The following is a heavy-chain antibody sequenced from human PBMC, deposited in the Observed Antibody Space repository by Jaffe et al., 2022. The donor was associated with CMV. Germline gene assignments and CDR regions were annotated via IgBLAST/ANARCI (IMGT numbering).Heavy chain of an antibody. V-gene: IGHV1-69*09. Sequence: QVQLVQSGAEVKKPGSSVKVSCKASGGTFSSYAISWVRQAPGQGLEWMGRIIPILGIANYAQKFQGRVTITADKSTSTAYMELSSLRSEDTAVYYCAREGYCSGGSCYSGYYYYYMDVWGKGTTVTVSS. CDR2: IIPILGIA. D-gene: IGHD2-15*01. CDR3: AREGYCSGGSCYSGYYYYYMDV. CDR1: GGTFSSYA. J-gene: IGHJ6*03.